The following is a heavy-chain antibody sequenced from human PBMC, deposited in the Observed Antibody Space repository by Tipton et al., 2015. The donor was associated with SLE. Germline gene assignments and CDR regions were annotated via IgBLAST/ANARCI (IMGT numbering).Heavy chain of an antibody. D-gene: IGHD4-11*01. CDR2: IYTSGST. J-gene: IGHJ6*03. V-gene: IGHV4-61*02. CDR1: GGSISSGSYY. Sequence: TLSLTCTVSGGSISSGSYYWSWIRQPAGTPLEWIGRIYTSGSTNYNPSLKSRVTISADTSKNQFSLKLSSVIVADTAVYYCTRDRGGDYSQYYFYYMDVWGKGTTVAVSS. CDR3: TRDRGGDYSQYYFYYMDV.